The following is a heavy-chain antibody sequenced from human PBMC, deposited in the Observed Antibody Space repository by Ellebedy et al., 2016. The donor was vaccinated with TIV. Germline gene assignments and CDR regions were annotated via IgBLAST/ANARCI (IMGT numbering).Heavy chain of an antibody. D-gene: IGHD3-10*01. CDR1: GFPFINYY. J-gene: IGHJ4*02. CDR2: IYPGDSET. V-gene: IGHV5-51*01. Sequence: GESLKISXKDSGFPFINYYIAWVRQMPGKGLQWMGIIYPGDSETRYSPSFQGQVTISADKSIRTAYLQWTSLRASDTAMYYCARMIRFGDNIVINWGQGTLVTVSS. CDR3: ARMIRFGDNIVIN.